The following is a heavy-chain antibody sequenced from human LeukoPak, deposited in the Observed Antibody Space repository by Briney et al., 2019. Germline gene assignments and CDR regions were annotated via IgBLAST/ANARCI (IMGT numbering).Heavy chain of an antibody. J-gene: IGHJ4*02. CDR1: GGSFSGYY. V-gene: IGHV4-34*01. Sequence: SETLSLTCAVYGGSFSGYYWSWIRQPPGKGLEWIGEINHSGSTNYNPSLKSRVTISVDTSKNQFSLKLSSVTAADTAVYYCARAVGYDYVSGSYRIPTAPRFDYWGQGTLVTVSS. CDR2: INHSGST. CDR3: ARAVGYDYVSGSYRIPTAPRFDY. D-gene: IGHD3-16*02.